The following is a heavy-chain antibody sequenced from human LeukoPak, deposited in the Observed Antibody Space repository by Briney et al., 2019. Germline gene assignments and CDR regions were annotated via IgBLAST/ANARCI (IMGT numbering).Heavy chain of an antibody. CDR2: INPNSGGT. Sequence: GASVKVSCKASGYTFTGYYMHWVRQAPGQGLEWMGWINPNSGGTNYARKLQGRVTMTTDTSTSTAYMELRSLRSDDTAVYYCARSGLVTIFGVVPNWFDPWGQGTLVTVSS. CDR1: GYTFTGYY. D-gene: IGHD3-3*01. CDR3: ARSGLVTIFGVVPNWFDP. V-gene: IGHV1-2*02. J-gene: IGHJ5*02.